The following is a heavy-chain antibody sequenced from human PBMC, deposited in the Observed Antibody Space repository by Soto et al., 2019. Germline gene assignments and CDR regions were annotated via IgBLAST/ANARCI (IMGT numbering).Heavy chain of an antibody. CDR2: IYYSGST. V-gene: IGHV4-39*01. D-gene: IGHD2-2*02. CDR1: GGSISSNTYY. J-gene: IGHJ3*02. Sequence: QLQLQESGPGLVKPSETLSLSCTVSGGSISSNTYYWGWIRQPPGKGLEWIGSIYYSGSTYYNPSLKSRVTIFVDTSKHQFSLKLSSVTAADTAVYFCARSCSTPSCYTERDFDIWGQGTMVTVSS. CDR3: ARSCSTPSCYTERDFDI.